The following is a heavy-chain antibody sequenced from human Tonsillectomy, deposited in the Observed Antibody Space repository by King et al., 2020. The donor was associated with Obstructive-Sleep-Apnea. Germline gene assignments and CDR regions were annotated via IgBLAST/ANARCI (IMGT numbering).Heavy chain of an antibody. CDR3: ARENLWFGESINSAPYYYGLDV. CDR1: GFTFSSYG. D-gene: IGHD3-10*01. Sequence: VQLVESGGGVVQPGRSLRLSCAASGFTFSSYGMHWVRQAPGKGLEWVAVIWYDGTKKYYADSVKGRFTISRDNSKYTPYLQGNSPRFEETAVYYCARENLWFGESINSAPYYYGLDVWGQGTTVTVSS. J-gene: IGHJ6*02. CDR2: IWYDGTKK. V-gene: IGHV3-33*01.